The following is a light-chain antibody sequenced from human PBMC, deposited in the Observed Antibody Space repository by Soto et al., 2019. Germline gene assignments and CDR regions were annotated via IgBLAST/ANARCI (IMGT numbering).Light chain of an antibody. CDR2: RNN. V-gene: IGLV1-47*01. Sequence: QSALTQPPSASGTPGQRVTISCSGSSSNIGSYDVHWYQHLPGTAPKVLIYRNNQRPSGVPDRFSGSKSGTSASLAISGLRSEDEADYYCAVWDASLSGHVFGTGTKVNVL. J-gene: IGLJ1*01. CDR3: AVWDASLSGHV. CDR1: SSNIGSYD.